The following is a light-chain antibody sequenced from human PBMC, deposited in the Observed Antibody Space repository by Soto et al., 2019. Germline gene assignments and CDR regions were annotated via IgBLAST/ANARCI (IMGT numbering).Light chain of an antibody. CDR3: QQYENYWT. V-gene: IGKV1-5*01. CDR2: DAS. J-gene: IGKJ1*01. CDR1: QTFSSW. Sequence: DIQMTQSPFTLSASVGDRVTITCRASQTFSSWLAWYQQIPGKAPKLLIYDASNLESGVPSRFSGSGSGTEFTLTISSLQPEDFAVYYCQQYENYWTFGQGTKVEIK.